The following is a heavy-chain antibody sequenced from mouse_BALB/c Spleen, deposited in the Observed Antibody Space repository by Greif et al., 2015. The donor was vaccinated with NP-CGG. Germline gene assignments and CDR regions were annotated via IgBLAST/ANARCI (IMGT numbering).Heavy chain of an antibody. CDR1: GYTFTDYA. V-gene: IGHV1-67*01. Sequence: VQLQQSGPELVRPGVSVKISCKGSGYTFTDYAMHWVKQSHAKSLEWIGVISTYYGNTNYNQKFRGKATMTVDKSSSTAYIELARLSSEDSAIYYCASSGYGNYVDAMDYWGQGTSVTVSS. J-gene: IGHJ4*01. D-gene: IGHD2-1*01. CDR2: ISTYYGNT. CDR3: ASSGYGNYVDAMDY.